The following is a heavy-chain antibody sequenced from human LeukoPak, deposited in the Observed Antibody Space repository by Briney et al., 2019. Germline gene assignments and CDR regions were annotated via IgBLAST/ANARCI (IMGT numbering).Heavy chain of an antibody. CDR2: IYPGDSDT. V-gene: IGHV5-51*01. CDR1: GYSFTSYW. D-gene: IGHD2-15*01. J-gene: IGHJ5*02. Sequence: GESLKISCKGSGYSFTSYWIGWVRQMPGKGLEWVGVIYPGDSDTRYSPSFQGQVTMSADKSISTAYLQLSSLKASDTAMYYCARQVPGCSGGSCYSGWFDPWGQGTLVTVSS. CDR3: ARQVPGCSGGSCYSGWFDP.